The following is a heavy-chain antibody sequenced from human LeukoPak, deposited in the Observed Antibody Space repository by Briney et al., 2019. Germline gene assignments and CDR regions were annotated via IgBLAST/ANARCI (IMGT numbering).Heavy chain of an antibody. V-gene: IGHV1-2*02. CDR3: ARMVVHCSSTSCHDY. J-gene: IGHJ4*02. CDR1: GYTFTGYY. D-gene: IGHD2-2*01. CDR2: INPNSGGT. Sequence: ASVKVSCKASGYTFTGYYMHWVRQAPGQGLEWMGWINPNSGGTNYAQKFQGRVTMTRDTSISTAYMELSRLRSDDTAVYYCARMVVHCSSTSCHDYWGQGTLVTVSS.